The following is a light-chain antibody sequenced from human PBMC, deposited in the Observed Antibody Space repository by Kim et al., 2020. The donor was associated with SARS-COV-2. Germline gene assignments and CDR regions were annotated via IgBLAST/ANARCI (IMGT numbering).Light chain of an antibody. Sequence: DIVMSQSPDSLAVSLGERATINCKSSQSVLYSSNNKNYLAWYQQKPGQPPKLLIYWASARESGVPDRFSGSGSGTDFTLTISSLQAEDVAAYYCQQYYNTPRTFVQGTKVDIK. CDR1: QSVLYSSNNKNY. J-gene: IGKJ1*01. V-gene: IGKV4-1*01. CDR3: QQYYNTPRT. CDR2: WAS.